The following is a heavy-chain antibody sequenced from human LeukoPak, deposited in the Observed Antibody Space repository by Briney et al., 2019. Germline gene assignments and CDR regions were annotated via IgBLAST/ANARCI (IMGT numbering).Heavy chain of an antibody. Sequence: SETLSLTCTVSGGSFSSHYWSWIRQPPGKGLEWIGYVSYIGSTNYNPSLKSRVTISVDTSKNQFSLKLSSVTAADTAVYYCARDPTTVTKGLDIWGQGTMVTVSS. CDR2: VSYIGST. V-gene: IGHV4-59*11. CDR1: GGSFSSHY. D-gene: IGHD4-17*01. CDR3: ARDPTTVTKGLDI. J-gene: IGHJ3*02.